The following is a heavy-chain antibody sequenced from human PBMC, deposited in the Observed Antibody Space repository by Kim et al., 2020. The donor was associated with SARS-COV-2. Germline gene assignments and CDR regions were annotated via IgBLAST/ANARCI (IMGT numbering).Heavy chain of an antibody. CDR3: ARDRGYYDILTGYLGRDY. CDR1: GYTFTSYA. Sequence: ASVKVSCKASGYTFTSYAMHWVRQAPGQRLEWMGWINAGNGNTKYSQKFQGRVTITRDTSASTAYMELSSLRSEDTAVYYCARDRGYYDILTGYLGRDYWGQGTLVTVSS. CDR2: INAGNGNT. V-gene: IGHV1-3*01. J-gene: IGHJ4*02. D-gene: IGHD3-9*01.